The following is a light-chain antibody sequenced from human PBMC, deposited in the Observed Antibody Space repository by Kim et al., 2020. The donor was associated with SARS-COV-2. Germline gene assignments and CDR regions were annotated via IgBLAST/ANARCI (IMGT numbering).Light chain of an antibody. Sequence: SYELTQPPSVSVSPGQTARITCSGDALPKQYAYWYQQKPGQAPVLVIYKDSERPSGIPERFSGSSSGTTVTLTISGVQAEDEADYYCQSADSSGGVFGGGTQLTVL. J-gene: IGLJ2*01. CDR2: KDS. CDR3: QSADSSGGV. V-gene: IGLV3-25*03. CDR1: ALPKQY.